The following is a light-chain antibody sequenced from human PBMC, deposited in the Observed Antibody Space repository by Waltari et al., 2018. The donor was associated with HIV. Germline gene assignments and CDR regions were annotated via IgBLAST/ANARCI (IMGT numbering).Light chain of an antibody. V-gene: IGLV1-44*01. Sequence: QSVLTQPPSASGTPGQTVTISCSGRDSNLGTNTVNWYQQLTGTAPKLLIYTNAQRPSGFPDRFSGSKSGTSASLAISGLQSEDEAIYYCSSCDDSLFGVAFGGGTTVTVL. J-gene: IGLJ2*01. CDR3: SSCDDSLFGVA. CDR2: TNA. CDR1: DSNLGTNT.